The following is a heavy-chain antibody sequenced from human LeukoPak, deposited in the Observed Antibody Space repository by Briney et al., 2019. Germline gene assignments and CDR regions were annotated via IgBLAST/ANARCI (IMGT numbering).Heavy chain of an antibody. CDR1: GFTFSSYW. V-gene: IGHV3-7*01. J-gene: IGHJ4*02. D-gene: IGHD3-22*01. CDR3: ARAHYYDSSGWSY. Sequence: QSGGSLRLSCAASGFTFSSYWMSWVRQAPGKGLEWVANINEDGSEHYYVDSVKGRFTISRDNAENSVYLQMTSPRADDTALYYCARAHYYDSSGWSYWGQGTLVTVSS. CDR2: INEDGSEH.